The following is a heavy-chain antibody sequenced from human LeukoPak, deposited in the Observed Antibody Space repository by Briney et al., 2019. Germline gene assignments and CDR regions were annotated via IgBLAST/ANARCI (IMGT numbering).Heavy chain of an antibody. D-gene: IGHD4-17*01. J-gene: IGHJ4*02. V-gene: IGHV1-69*13. CDR2: IIPMVNTP. CDR1: GGTFRSYA. Sequence: GASVKVPCKASGGTFRSYAINWVRLAPGKGLEWMGGIIPMVNTPKYAQKFQGRVTITADESTSTGYMEVSSLRSEDTAVYYCAIFQGTYGDNDNDYWGQGTLVTVSS. CDR3: AIFQGTYGDNDNDY.